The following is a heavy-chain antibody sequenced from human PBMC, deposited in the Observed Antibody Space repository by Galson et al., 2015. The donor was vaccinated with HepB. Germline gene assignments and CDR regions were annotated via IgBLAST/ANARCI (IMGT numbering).Heavy chain of an antibody. J-gene: IGHJ4*02. V-gene: IGHV1-3*01. CDR1: GYTFTSYA. D-gene: IGHD6-13*01. CDR2: INAGNGNT. CDR3: ARAVAAAVLLDY. Sequence: SVKVSCKASGYTFTSYAMHWVRQAPGQRLEWMGWINAGNGNTKYSQKFQGRVTITRDTSASTAYMELSSLRSEDTAVYYCARAVAAAVLLDYWGQGTLVTVSS.